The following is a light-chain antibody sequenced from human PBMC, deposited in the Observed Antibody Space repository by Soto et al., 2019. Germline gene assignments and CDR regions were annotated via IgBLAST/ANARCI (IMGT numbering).Light chain of an antibody. J-gene: IGKJ4*01. CDR1: QDISNY. Sequence: DIQMTQSPSSLSASVGDRVTITCQASQDISNYLNWYQQKPGKAPKLLIYDASNLETGVPSRFSGSGSGTDFTFTISSLQPEDIATYYCQQYDNLPTFGGGTKVEFK. V-gene: IGKV1-33*01. CDR3: QQYDNLPT. CDR2: DAS.